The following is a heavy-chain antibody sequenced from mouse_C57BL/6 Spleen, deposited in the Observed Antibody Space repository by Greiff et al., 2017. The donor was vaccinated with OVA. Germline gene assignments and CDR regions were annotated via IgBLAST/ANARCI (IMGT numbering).Heavy chain of an antibody. CDR3: ARDYYSNYFDY. Sequence: VQLQQPGAELVRPGTSVKLSCKASGYTFTSYWIHWVKQRPGQGLEWIGVIDPSDSYTNYNQKFKGKATLTVDTSSSTAYMQLSSLTSEDSAVYYCARDYYSNYFDYWGQGTTLTVSS. J-gene: IGHJ2*01. CDR2: IDPSDSYT. CDR1: GYTFTSYW. D-gene: IGHD2-5*01. V-gene: IGHV1-59*01.